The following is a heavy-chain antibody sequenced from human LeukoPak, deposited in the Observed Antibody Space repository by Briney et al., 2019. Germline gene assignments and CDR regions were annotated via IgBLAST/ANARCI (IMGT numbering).Heavy chain of an antibody. CDR3: AREHDSSGYYRNFDY. Sequence: ASVKVSCKASGYTFTSYGISWVRQAPGQGLEWMGWSSAYNGNTNYAQKLQGRVTMTTGTSTSTAYMELRSLRSDDTAVYYCAREHDSSGYYRNFDYWGQGTLVTVSS. V-gene: IGHV1-18*01. CDR1: GYTFTSYG. D-gene: IGHD3-22*01. CDR2: SSAYNGNT. J-gene: IGHJ4*02.